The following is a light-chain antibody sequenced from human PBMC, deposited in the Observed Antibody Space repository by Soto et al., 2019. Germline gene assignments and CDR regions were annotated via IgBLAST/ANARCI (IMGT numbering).Light chain of an antibody. Sequence: QSVLTQPPSVSGAPGQRVTIACTGNGSNLGTGFDVHWYRQFPGRAPKLLLSGTSQRPSGVPDRFSGSKSGTSASLAITGLQADDEADYYCKTSHSGLIGLIFGTGTKVTVL. J-gene: IGLJ1*01. CDR3: KTSHSGLIGLI. CDR2: GTS. V-gene: IGLV1-40*01. CDR1: GSNLGTGFD.